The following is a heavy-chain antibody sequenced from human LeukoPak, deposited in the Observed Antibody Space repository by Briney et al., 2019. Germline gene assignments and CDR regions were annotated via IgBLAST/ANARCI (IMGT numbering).Heavy chain of an antibody. D-gene: IGHD6-19*01. Sequence: GGSLRLSCAASGFTFSSYAMHWVRQAPGKGLEWVAVISYDGSNKYYADSVKGRFTISRDNSKNTLYLQMNSLRAEDTAVCYCARDNGSGWYWGYYYYGMDVWGQGTTVTVSS. CDR1: GFTFSSYA. J-gene: IGHJ6*02. CDR2: ISYDGSNK. V-gene: IGHV3-30*04. CDR3: ARDNGSGWYWGYYYYGMDV.